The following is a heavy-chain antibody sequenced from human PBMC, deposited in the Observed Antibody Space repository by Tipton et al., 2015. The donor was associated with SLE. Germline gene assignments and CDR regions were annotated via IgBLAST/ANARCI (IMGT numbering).Heavy chain of an antibody. CDR1: GGSISSYY. D-gene: IGHD2-15*01. CDR3: ARHWRAATEPGFDP. CDR2: IYYSGST. J-gene: IGHJ5*02. V-gene: IGHV4-59*08. Sequence: TLSLTCTVSGGSISSYYWSWIRQPPGKGLEWIGYIYYSGSTNYNPSLKSRVTISVDTSKNQFSLKLSSVTAADTAVYYCARHWRAATEPGFDPWGQGTLVTVSS.